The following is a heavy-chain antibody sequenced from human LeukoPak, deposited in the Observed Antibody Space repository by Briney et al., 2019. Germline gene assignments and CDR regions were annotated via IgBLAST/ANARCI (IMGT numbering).Heavy chain of an antibody. V-gene: IGHV3-30*02. D-gene: IGHD1-1*01. Sequence: GRSLRLSRAVSGFTFSTYGMHWVRQAPGKGLEWVAFIRYDGSNKYYADSVKGQFTISRDNSKNTLYLQMNSLRAEDTAVYYCAKGGYNWNDYYMDVWGKGTTVTVSS. CDR3: AKGGYNWNDYYMDV. CDR1: GFTFSTYG. CDR2: IRYDGSNK. J-gene: IGHJ6*03.